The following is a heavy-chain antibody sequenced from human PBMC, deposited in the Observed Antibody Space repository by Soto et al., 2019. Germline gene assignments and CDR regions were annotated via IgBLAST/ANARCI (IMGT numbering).Heavy chain of an antibody. Sequence: EVQLVESGGGLVQPGGSLRLSCAASGFTFSSYSMNWVRQAPGKGLEWVSYISSSSSTIYYADSVKGRFTISRDNAKNSLYLQMNSLRAEDTAVYYCAREPNYYYYYMDVWGKGTTVTVSS. CDR3: AREPNYYYYYMDV. V-gene: IGHV3-48*01. CDR2: ISSSSSTI. CDR1: GFTFSSYS. J-gene: IGHJ6*03.